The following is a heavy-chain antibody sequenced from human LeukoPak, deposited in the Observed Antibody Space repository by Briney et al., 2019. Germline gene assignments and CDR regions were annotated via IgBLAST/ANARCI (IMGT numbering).Heavy chain of an antibody. CDR3: VRDGGVSGYDLLDY. V-gene: IGHV3-21*01. CDR2: ISSSSSYI. D-gene: IGHD5-12*01. J-gene: IGHJ4*02. Sequence: GGSLRLSCAASGFTFSSYSMNWVRQAPGKGLEWVSAISSSSSYIYYADSVKGRFTISRDNAKNSLYLQMNSLRAEDTAVYYCVRDGGVSGYDLLDYWGQGTLVTVSS. CDR1: GFTFSSYS.